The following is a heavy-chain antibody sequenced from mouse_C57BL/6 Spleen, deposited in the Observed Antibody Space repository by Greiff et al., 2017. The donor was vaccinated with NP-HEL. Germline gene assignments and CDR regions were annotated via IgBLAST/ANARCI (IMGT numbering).Heavy chain of an antibody. J-gene: IGHJ2*01. CDR1: GYAFSSYW. CDR3: AKITTVVADGDY. Sequence: QVQLQQSGAELVKPGASVKISCKASGYAFSSYWMNWVKQRPGKGLEWIGQIYPGDGDTNYNGKFKGKATLTADKSSSTAYMQLSSLTSEDSAVYFCAKITTVVADGDYWGQGTTLTVSS. CDR2: IYPGDGDT. V-gene: IGHV1-80*01. D-gene: IGHD1-1*01.